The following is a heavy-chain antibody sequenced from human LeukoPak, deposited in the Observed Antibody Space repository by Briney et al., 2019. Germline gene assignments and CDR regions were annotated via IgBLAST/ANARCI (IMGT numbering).Heavy chain of an antibody. Sequence: GGSLRLSCAASGFTFSSYAMHWVRQAPGKGLEWVAVISYDGSNKYYADSVKGRFTISRDNSKNTLYLQMNSLRAEDTAVYYCARSGRYSSSWYRKYSPADYWGQGTLVTVSS. D-gene: IGHD6-13*01. CDR1: GFTFSSYA. CDR2: ISYDGSNK. CDR3: ARSGRYSSSWYRKYSPADY. J-gene: IGHJ4*02. V-gene: IGHV3-30*04.